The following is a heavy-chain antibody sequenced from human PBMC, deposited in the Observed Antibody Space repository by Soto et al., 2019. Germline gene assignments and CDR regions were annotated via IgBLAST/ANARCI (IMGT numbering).Heavy chain of an antibody. CDR2: IYYSGST. CDR1: GGSISSYY. V-gene: IGHV4-59*01. J-gene: IGHJ4*02. Sequence: QVQLQESGPGLVKPSETLSLTCTVSGGSISSYYWSWIRQPPGKGLEGIGFIYYSGSTNYNPSRKSRVTISVDTSKHQFSLKLSAVTAADTAVYYCARVWDDSSGYWFDYWGQGTLVTVSS. D-gene: IGHD3-22*01. CDR3: ARVWDDSSGYWFDY.